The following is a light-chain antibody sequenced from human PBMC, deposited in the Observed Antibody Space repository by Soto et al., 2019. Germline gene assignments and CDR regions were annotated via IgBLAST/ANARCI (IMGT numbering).Light chain of an antibody. CDR3: AAWHDSLNGPV. J-gene: IGLJ3*02. V-gene: IGLV1-44*01. Sequence: QSVLTQPPSASGTPGQRVTISCSGSSSNIGGNPVNWYQQLPGTAPKLLIYNNNQRPSGVPDRFSGSKSGTSASLAISGLKSEDEADYYCAAWHDSLNGPVFGGGTKLTVL. CDR2: NNN. CDR1: SSNIGGNP.